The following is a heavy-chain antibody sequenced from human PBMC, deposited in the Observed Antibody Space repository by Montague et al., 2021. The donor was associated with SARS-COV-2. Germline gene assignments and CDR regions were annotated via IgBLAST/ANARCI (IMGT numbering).Heavy chain of an antibody. V-gene: IGHV4-4*01. D-gene: IGHD3-16*01. CDR1: GDSITSSIW. CDR3: ARRTVLMISVVFDALDM. Sequence: ETLSLTYTVSGDSITSSIWWSWVRQTPGKGLEWIGEIFYTGKSKYNPSLESRLTMSVDVAKNQFSLNLNSVTAADTAVYCCARRTVLMISVVFDALDMWGQGTLVTVSS. J-gene: IGHJ3*02. CDR2: IFYTGKS.